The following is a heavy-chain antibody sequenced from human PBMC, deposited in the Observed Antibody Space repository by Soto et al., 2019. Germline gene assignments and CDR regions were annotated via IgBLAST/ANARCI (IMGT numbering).Heavy chain of an antibody. CDR3: ARDGGSTSYDSSGHDL. Sequence: QVQLVESGGGVVQPGRSLRLSCAASGFTFSSYAMHWVRQAPGKGLEWVAVISYDGSNKYYADSVKGRFTISRDNSKNTLYLQMNSLRAEDTAVYYCARDGGSTSYDSSGHDLWGRGTLVTVSS. D-gene: IGHD3-22*01. J-gene: IGHJ2*01. CDR1: GFTFSSYA. CDR2: ISYDGSNK. V-gene: IGHV3-30-3*01.